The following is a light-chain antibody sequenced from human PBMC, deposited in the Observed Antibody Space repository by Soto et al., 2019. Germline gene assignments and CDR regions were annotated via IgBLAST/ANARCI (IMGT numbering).Light chain of an antibody. CDR2: AAS. CDR3: QQFNNYPQ. V-gene: IGKV1-8*01. Sequence: AIRMTQSPSSLSASTGDRVTITCRASQVISSYLAWYQQKPGKAPKLLIYAASTLQSGVPSRFSGSGSGTDFTLTISCLQSEYFATYYCQQFNNYPQVGQVQRLDIK. J-gene: IGKJ5*01. CDR1: QVISSY.